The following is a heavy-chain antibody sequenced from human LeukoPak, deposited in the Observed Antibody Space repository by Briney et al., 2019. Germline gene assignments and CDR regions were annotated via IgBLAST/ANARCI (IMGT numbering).Heavy chain of an antibody. CDR2: INHSGST. CDR1: GGSFSGYY. CDR3: ATGNSWYLRY. D-gene: IGHD6-13*01. J-gene: IGHJ4*02. V-gene: IGHV4-34*01. Sequence: SETLSLTCAVYGGSFSGYYWSWIRQPPGKGLEWIGEINHSGSTNNNPSLKSRVTISVDTSKNQFSLKLSSVTAADTAVYYCATGNSWYLRYWGQGTLVTVSS.